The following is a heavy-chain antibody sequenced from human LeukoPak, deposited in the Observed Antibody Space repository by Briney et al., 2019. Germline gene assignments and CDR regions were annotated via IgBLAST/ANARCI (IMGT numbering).Heavy chain of an antibody. Sequence: GGSLRLSCAASGFTFSSYAMSWVRQAPGRGLEWVSAISGSGGSTYYADSVKGRFTISRDNSKNTLYLQMNSLRAEDTAVYYCAIRGYSYYFDYWGQGTLVTVSS. J-gene: IGHJ4*02. CDR1: GFTFSSYA. V-gene: IGHV3-23*01. CDR2: ISGSGGST. CDR3: AIRGYSYYFDY. D-gene: IGHD6-13*01.